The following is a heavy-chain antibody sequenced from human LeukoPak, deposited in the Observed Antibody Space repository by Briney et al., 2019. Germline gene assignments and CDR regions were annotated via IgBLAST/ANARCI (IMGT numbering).Heavy chain of an antibody. CDR1: GFTFSNYA. J-gene: IGHJ3*02. CDR2: ISWNSGSI. CDR3: AEDPLHGPARAFDI. D-gene: IGHD4-17*01. Sequence: PGGSLRLSCAASGFTFSNYAMSWVRQAPGKGLEWVSGISWNSGSIGYADSVKGRFTISRDNAKNSLYLQMNSLRAEDTALYYCAEDPLHGPARAFDIWGQGTMVTVSS. V-gene: IGHV3-9*01.